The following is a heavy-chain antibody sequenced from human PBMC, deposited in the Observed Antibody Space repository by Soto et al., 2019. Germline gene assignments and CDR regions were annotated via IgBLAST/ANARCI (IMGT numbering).Heavy chain of an antibody. D-gene: IGHD4-4*01. V-gene: IGHV3-48*03. CDR3: ASYDYSNYGYYYGMDV. J-gene: IGHJ6*02. Sequence: GGSLRLSCAASGFTFSSYEMNWVRQAPGKGLEWVSYISSSGSTIYYADSVKGRFTISRDNAKNSLYLQMNSLRAEDTAVYYCASYDYSNYGYYYGMDVWGQGTTVTVSS. CDR1: GFTFSSYE. CDR2: ISSSGSTI.